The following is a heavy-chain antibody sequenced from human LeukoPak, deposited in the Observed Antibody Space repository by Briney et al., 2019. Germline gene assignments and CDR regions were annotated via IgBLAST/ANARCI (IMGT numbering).Heavy chain of an antibody. CDR2: FIPIFGTA. D-gene: IGHD4-17*01. CDR1: GGTFSRSA. Sequence: GASVKVSCKASGGTFSRSAISWVRQAPGQGLEWMGGFIPIFGTANYAQKFQGRVTITTDESTSTAYMELSGLRTEDTAGYYYAREGGDYAGWFDPWDQGTLVTVSS. V-gene: IGHV1-69*05. CDR3: AREGGDYAGWFDP. J-gene: IGHJ5*02.